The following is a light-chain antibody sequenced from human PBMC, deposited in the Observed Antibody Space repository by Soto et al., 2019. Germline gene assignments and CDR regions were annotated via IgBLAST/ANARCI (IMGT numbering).Light chain of an antibody. J-gene: IGLJ3*02. Sequence: QSVLTQPRSVSGSPGQPVTISCTGTSSDVGGYNYVSWYQQHPGKAPKLMIYDVSKRPSGVPDRFSGSKSGNTASLTISGLQAEDEADYYCCSYAGSYLWVFGGGTKLTVL. V-gene: IGLV2-11*01. CDR3: CSYAGSYLWV. CDR1: SSDVGGYNY. CDR2: DVS.